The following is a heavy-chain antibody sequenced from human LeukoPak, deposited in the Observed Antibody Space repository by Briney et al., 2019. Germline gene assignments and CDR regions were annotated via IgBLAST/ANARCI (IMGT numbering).Heavy chain of an antibody. Sequence: ASVNVSCKASGYTFNNYFISWVRQAPGQGLEWVGWISPHSHTTHYAEKVQGRVTMTTDTSTSTVYMELRSLRSDDTAVYFCARGRSMYYWGQGTPVTVSS. J-gene: IGHJ4*02. V-gene: IGHV1-18*01. D-gene: IGHD2-8*01. CDR2: ISPHSHTT. CDR1: GYTFNNYF. CDR3: ARGRSMYY.